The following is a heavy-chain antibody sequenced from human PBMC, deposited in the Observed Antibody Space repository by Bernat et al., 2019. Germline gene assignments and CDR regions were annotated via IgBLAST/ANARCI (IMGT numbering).Heavy chain of an antibody. D-gene: IGHD3-22*01. CDR2: ISAYNGNT. J-gene: IGHJ6*02. V-gene: IGHV1-18*01. Sequence: QVQLVQSGAEVKKPGASVKVFCKASGYTFTSYGISWVRQAPGQGLEWMGWISAYNGNTNYAQKLQGRVPMTTDTSPSKAYIELRILRSDDTAVYYCACAPYYDILTGYSPHLEYYYDSSGYYNVWGQGTTVTVSS. CDR1: GYTFTSYG. CDR3: ACAPYYDILTGYSPHLEYYYDSSGYYNV.